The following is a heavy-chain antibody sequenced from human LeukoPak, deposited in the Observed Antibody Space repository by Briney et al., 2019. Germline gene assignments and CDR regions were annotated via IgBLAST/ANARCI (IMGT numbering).Heavy chain of an antibody. CDR1: GFTFRSYA. D-gene: IGHD2-2*01. Sequence: GGSLRLSCSASGFTFRSYAMSWVRQAPGKGLEWVSGLSGSGGSTNYADSVKGRFTISRDNSKNTLYLQMNSLRAEDTAIYYCAKDLGFCSSTSCYELDYWGQGTLVTVSS. CDR2: LSGSGGST. J-gene: IGHJ4*02. CDR3: AKDLGFCSSTSCYELDY. V-gene: IGHV3-23*01.